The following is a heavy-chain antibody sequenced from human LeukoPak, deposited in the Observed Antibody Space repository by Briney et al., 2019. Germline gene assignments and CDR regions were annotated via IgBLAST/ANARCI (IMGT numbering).Heavy chain of an antibody. CDR2: IYYSGST. V-gene: IGHV4-28*01. CDR1: GYSISSSNW. D-gene: IGHD4-23*01. CDR3: ASARDYGGPGGAFDI. Sequence: PSETLSLTCAVSGYSISSSNWWGWIRQPPGQGLEWIGYIYYSGSTYYNPSLKSRVTMSVDTSKNQFSLKLSSVTAVDTAVYYCASARDYGGPGGAFDIWGQGTMVTVSS. J-gene: IGHJ3*02.